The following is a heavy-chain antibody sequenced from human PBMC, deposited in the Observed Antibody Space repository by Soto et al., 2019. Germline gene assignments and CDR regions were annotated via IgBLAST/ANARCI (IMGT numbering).Heavy chain of an antibody. Sequence: ASVKVSCKASGYTFTSYGISWVRQAPGQGLEWMGWISAYNGNTNYAQKLRGRVTMTTDTSTSTAYMELRSLRSDDTAVYYCAKMGDYYGSGSYFDYWGQGTLVTVSS. J-gene: IGHJ4*02. D-gene: IGHD3-10*01. CDR2: ISAYNGNT. V-gene: IGHV1-18*01. CDR1: GYTFTSYG. CDR3: AKMGDYYGSGSYFDY.